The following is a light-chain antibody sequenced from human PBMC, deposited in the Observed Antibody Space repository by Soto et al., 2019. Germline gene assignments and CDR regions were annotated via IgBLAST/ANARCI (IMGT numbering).Light chain of an antibody. CDR1: SSDVGGYNY. J-gene: IGLJ1*01. Sequence: QSALTQPASVSGSPGQSITISCTGTSSDVGGYNYVSWYQQHPGKAPKLMIYDVSNRPSGVSNRFSGSKSGNTASLTSSGLQADDEDDYYCSSYTSSSTLLYVFGTGTKLTVL. V-gene: IGLV2-14*01. CDR2: DVS. CDR3: SSYTSSSTLLYV.